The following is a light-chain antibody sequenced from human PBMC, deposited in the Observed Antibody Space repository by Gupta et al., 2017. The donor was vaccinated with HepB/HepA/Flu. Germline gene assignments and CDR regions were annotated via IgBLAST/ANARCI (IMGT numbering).Light chain of an antibody. Sequence: QLVLPQSPSASASLGASVKLTCTLSSGHSSYAIAWHQQQPEKGPRYLMKLNSDGSHSKGDGIPDRFSGSGSVAERYLTISSLQAEDEADYYCQTWGTGIQVFGGGTKLTVL. J-gene: IGLJ3*02. CDR2: LNSDGSH. CDR3: QTWGTGIQV. V-gene: IGLV4-69*01. CDR1: SGHSSYA.